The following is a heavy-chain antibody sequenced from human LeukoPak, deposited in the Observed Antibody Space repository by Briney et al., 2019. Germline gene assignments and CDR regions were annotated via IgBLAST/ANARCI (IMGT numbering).Heavy chain of an antibody. D-gene: IGHD3-10*01. Sequence: PSETLSLTCTVSGYSISSGYYWGWIRQPPGKGLEWIGSIYHSGSTYYNPSLKSRVTISVDTSKNQFSLKLSSVTAADTAVYYCARVSSDGSGSYSHYYYYGMDVWGQGTTVTVSS. CDR2: IYHSGST. V-gene: IGHV4-38-2*02. CDR1: GYSISSGYY. J-gene: IGHJ6*02. CDR3: ARVSSDGSGSYSHYYYYGMDV.